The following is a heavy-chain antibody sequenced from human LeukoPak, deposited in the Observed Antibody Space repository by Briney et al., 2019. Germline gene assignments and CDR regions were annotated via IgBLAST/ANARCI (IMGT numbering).Heavy chain of an antibody. D-gene: IGHD5-12*01. V-gene: IGHV3-48*03. Sequence: PGGSLRLSCAASGFTFSSYAMSWVRQAPGKGLEWVSYIGSSGTTIYYADSVKGRFTISRDNAKSSLYLQMNSLRAEDTAVYYCAKVATEGYYFDYWGQGTLVTVSS. CDR3: AKVATEGYYFDY. J-gene: IGHJ4*02. CDR1: GFTFSSYA. CDR2: IGSSGTTI.